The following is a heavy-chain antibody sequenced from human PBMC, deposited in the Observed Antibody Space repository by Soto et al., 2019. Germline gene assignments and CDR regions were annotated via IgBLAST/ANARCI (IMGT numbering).Heavy chain of an antibody. CDR2: IYPGDSDT. CDR1: GYSFTSYW. V-gene: IGHV5-51*01. D-gene: IGHD2-2*02. CDR3: ARPPGYCSSTSCYTHFDY. Sequence: PGESLKISCKGSGYSFTSYWIGWVRQMPGKGLEWMGIIYPGDSDTRYSPSFQGQVTISADKSISTTYLQWSSLKASDTAMYYLARPPGYCSSTSCYTHFDYWGQGTLVTVSS. J-gene: IGHJ4*02.